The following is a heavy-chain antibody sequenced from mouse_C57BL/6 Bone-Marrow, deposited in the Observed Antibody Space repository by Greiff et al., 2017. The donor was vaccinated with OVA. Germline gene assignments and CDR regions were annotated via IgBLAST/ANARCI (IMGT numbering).Heavy chain of an antibody. V-gene: IGHV5-16*01. J-gene: IGHJ2*01. CDR3: ARGGPHYYGSSSFDY. CDR2: INYAGSSN. CDR1: GFTFSDYY. Sequence: EVKLVESEGGLVQPGSSMKLSCTASGFTFSDYYMAWVRQVPEKGLEWVANINYAGSSNYYLDSLKSRFIISRDNAENILYLQMRSLKSDDTATYYCARGGPHYYGSSSFDYWGQGTTLTVSS. D-gene: IGHD1-1*01.